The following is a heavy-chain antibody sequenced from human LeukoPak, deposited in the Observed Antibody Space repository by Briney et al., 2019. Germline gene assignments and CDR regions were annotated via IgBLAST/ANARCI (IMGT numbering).Heavy chain of an antibody. CDR1: GFTFSSYW. CDR3: ARIVVVPAAMEEADYFDY. D-gene: IGHD2-2*01. Sequence: GGSLRLSCAASGFTFSSYWMSWVRQAPGKGLEWVANIKQDGSEKYYVDSVKGRFTISRDNAKNSLYLQMNSLRAEDTAVYYCARIVVVPAAMEEADYFDYWDQGTLVTVSS. V-gene: IGHV3-7*01. J-gene: IGHJ4*02. CDR2: IKQDGSEK.